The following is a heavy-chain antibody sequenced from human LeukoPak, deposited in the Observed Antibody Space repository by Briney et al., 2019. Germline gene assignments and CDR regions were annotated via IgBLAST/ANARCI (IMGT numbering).Heavy chain of an antibody. Sequence: GGSLRLSCAASGFTFSSYGMHWVRQAPGKGLEWVAVIWYDGSNKYYADSVKGRFTISRDNSKNTLYLQMNSLRAEATAVYYWARSKGIAAAISNWFAPGGQGTLVTVPS. CDR3: ARSKGIAAAISNWFAP. D-gene: IGHD6-13*01. V-gene: IGHV3-33*01. CDR1: GFTFSSYG. CDR2: IWYDGSNK. J-gene: IGHJ5*02.